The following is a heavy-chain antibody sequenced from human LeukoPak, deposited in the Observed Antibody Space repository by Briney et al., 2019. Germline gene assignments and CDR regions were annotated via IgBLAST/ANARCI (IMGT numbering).Heavy chain of an antibody. Sequence: SETLSLTCTVSGGSISSSSYYWGWIRQPPGKGLEWIGSIYYSGSTYYNPSLKSRVTISVDTSKNQFSLKLSSVTAADTAVYYCARVRDGYNFVDWGQGTLVTVSS. D-gene: IGHD5-24*01. CDR1: GGSISSSSYY. CDR2: IYYSGST. J-gene: IGHJ4*02. V-gene: IGHV4-39*07. CDR3: ARVRDGYNFVD.